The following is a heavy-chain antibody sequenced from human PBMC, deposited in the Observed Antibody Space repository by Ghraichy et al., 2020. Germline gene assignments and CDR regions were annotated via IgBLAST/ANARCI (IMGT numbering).Heavy chain of an antibody. CDR1: GGSISSYY. Sequence: SETLSLTCTVSGGSISSYYWSWIRQPAGKGLEWIGRIYTSGSTNYNPSLKSRVTMSVDTSKNQFSLKLSSVTAADTAVYYCARDGREIAAAGTGWFDPWGEGSLVTVSP. CDR2: IYTSGST. D-gene: IGHD6-13*01. CDR3: ARDGREIAAAGTGWFDP. V-gene: IGHV4-4*07. J-gene: IGHJ5*02.